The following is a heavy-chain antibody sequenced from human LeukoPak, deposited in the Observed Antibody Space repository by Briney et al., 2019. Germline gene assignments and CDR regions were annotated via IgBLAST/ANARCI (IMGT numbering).Heavy chain of an antibody. J-gene: IGHJ4*02. CDR1: GYTFTSYG. D-gene: IGHD3-3*01. CDR2: ISAYNGNT. V-gene: IGHV1-18*01. CDR3: ARVGAERYFWSGYHDY. Sequence: EASVKVSCKASGYTFTSYGISWVRQAPGQGLEWMGGISAYNGNTNYAQKLQGRVTMTTDTSTSTAYMELRSLRSDDTAVYYCARVGAERYFWSGYHDYWGQGTLVTVSS.